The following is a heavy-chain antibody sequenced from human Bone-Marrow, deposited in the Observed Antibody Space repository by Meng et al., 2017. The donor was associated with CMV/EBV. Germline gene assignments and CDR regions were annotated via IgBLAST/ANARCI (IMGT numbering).Heavy chain of an antibody. CDR2: INPNSGGT. V-gene: IGHV1-2*02. CDR3: ARDLAVTSRGYSSSSWDY. Sequence: ASVKVSCKASGYTFTGYYMHWVRQAPGQGLEWMGWINPNSGGTNYAQKFQGRVTMTRDTSISTAYMELSRLRSDDTAVYYCARDLAVTSRGYSSSSWDYWGQGTLVTVSS. J-gene: IGHJ4*02. D-gene: IGHD6-6*01. CDR1: GYTFTGYY.